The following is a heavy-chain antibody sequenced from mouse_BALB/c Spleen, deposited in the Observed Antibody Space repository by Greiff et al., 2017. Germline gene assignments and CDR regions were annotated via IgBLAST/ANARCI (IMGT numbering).Heavy chain of an antibody. V-gene: IGHV5-6-5*01. Sequence: EVKLMESGGGLVKPGGSLKLSCAASGFTFSSYAMSWVRQTPEKRLEWVASISSGGSTYYPDSVKGRFTISRDNARNILYLQMSSLRSEDTAMYYCARDYDYDCYYFDYWGQGTTLTVSS. CDR2: ISSGGST. CDR3: ARDYDYDCYYFDY. D-gene: IGHD2-4*01. J-gene: IGHJ2*01. CDR1: GFTFSSYA.